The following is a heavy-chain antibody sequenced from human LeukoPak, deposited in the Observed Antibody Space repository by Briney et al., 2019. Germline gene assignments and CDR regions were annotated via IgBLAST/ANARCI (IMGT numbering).Heavy chain of an antibody. CDR2: ISSSSGYI. CDR1: GFSFSSYS. D-gene: IGHD3-22*01. V-gene: IGHV3-21*01. J-gene: IGHJ3*02. Sequence: GGSLRLSCAASGFSFSSYSMNWVRQAPGKGLEWVSSISSSSGYIYYADSVKGRFTISRDNAKNSLYLQMNSLRAEDTAVYYCARSQEFYDSSVPGALDIWGLGTMVTVSS. CDR3: ARSQEFYDSSVPGALDI.